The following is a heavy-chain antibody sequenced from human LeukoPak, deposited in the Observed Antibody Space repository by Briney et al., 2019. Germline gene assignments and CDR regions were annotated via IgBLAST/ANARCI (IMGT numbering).Heavy chain of an antibody. CDR1: GGSISSYY. D-gene: IGHD3-10*01. V-gene: IGHV4-59*05. J-gene: IGHJ3*02. CDR3: ASEGLLLWFGGLSARSAFDI. CDR2: IYYSGST. Sequence: SETLSLTCTVSGGSISSYYWSWIRQPPGKGLEWIGSIYYSGSTYYNPSLKSRVTISVDTSKNQFSLKLSSVTAADTAVYYCASEGLLLWFGGLSARSAFDIWGQGTMVTVSS.